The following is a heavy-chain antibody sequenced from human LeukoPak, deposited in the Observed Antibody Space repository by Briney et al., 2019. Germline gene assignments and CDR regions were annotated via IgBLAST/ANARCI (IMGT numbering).Heavy chain of an antibody. Sequence: PGTLSLTCAVYGGSFSGYYWCWIPQPPGKGLEWSGEIKHSGSTNYNPSPQSRVTISVDTSKTQFSLKLSSVNAADTAVYYCARKSYEGGANPNFDYWGQGTLVTVSS. CDR1: GGSFSGYY. D-gene: IGHD3-16*01. V-gene: IGHV4-34*01. CDR2: IKHSGST. J-gene: IGHJ4*02. CDR3: ARKSYEGGANPNFDY.